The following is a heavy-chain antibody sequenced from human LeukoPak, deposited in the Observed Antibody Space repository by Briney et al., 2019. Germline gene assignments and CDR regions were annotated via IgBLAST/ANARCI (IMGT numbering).Heavy chain of an antibody. CDR3: ARAQGYSSGWYQY. V-gene: IGHV4-39*07. D-gene: IGHD6-19*01. CDR1: GGSISSSSYY. Sequence: PSETLSLTCTVSGGSISSSSYYWGWIRQPPGKGLEWIGSIYYSGSTYYNPSLKSRVTISVDTSKNQFSLKLSSVTAADTAVYYCARAQGYSSGWYQYWGQGTLVTVSS. CDR2: IYYSGST. J-gene: IGHJ4*02.